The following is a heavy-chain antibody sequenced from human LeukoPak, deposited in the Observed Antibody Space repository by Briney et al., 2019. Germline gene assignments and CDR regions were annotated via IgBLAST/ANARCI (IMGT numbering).Heavy chain of an antibody. Sequence: PSETLSLTCTVSGGSISSYYWSWIRQPPGKGLEWIGYIYYSGSTNYNPSLKSRVTISVDTSKNQFSLKLSSVTAADTAVYYCASHGGAAGSFGYWGQGTLFTVSS. CDR1: GGSISSYY. D-gene: IGHD6-13*01. CDR3: ASHGGAAGSFGY. J-gene: IGHJ4*02. V-gene: IGHV4-59*08. CDR2: IYYSGST.